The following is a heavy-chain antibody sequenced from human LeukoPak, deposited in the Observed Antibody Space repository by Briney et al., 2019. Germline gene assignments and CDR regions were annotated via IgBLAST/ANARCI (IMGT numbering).Heavy chain of an antibody. D-gene: IGHD4-17*01. V-gene: IGHV1-2*02. Sequence: ASVKVSCKASGGTFSNYGISWVRQAPGQGLEWMGWINPNSGGTNHAQKFQGRVTMTRDTSISTAYMELSRLRSDDTAVYYCARGAALYGDYVDYWGQGTLVTVSS. CDR2: INPNSGGT. CDR1: GGTFSNYG. CDR3: ARGAALYGDYVDY. J-gene: IGHJ4*02.